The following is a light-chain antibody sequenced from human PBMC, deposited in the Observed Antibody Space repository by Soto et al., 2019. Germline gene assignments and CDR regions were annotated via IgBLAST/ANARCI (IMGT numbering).Light chain of an antibody. CDR3: QTWATGIRV. CDR2: RDN. V-gene: IGLV1-44*01. J-gene: IGLJ3*02. CDR1: SSDIGSNT. Sequence: QSVLTQPPSASGTPGQRVTISCSGSSSDIGSNTVNWYQQLPGSAPKLLIYRDNQRPSGIPDRFSGSKSGTSASLDISGLQSEDEADYYCQTWATGIRVFGGGTKLTVL.